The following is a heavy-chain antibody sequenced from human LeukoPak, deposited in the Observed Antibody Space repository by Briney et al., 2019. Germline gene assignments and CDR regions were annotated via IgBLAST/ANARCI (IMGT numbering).Heavy chain of an antibody. V-gene: IGHV1-3*01. Sequence: ASVKVSCKASGYTFTSYAMHWVRQAPGQRLEWMGWINAGNGDTKYSQKFQGRVTTTRDTSASTAYMEVSSLRSEDTAVYYCARDRVFSSAWYGAFDIWGQGTMVTVSS. J-gene: IGHJ3*02. CDR2: INAGNGDT. D-gene: IGHD6-19*01. CDR1: GYTFTSYA. CDR3: ARDRVFSSAWYGAFDI.